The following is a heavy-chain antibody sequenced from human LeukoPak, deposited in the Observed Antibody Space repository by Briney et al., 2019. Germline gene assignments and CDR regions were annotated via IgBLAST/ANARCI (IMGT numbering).Heavy chain of an antibody. J-gene: IGHJ5*02. V-gene: IGHV4-59*01. CDR1: GGSISSYY. Sequence: KSSETLSLTCTVSGGSISSYYWSWIRQPPGKGLEWIGYIYYSGSTNYNPSLKSRVTISVDTSKNQFSLKLSSVTAADTAVYYCARAVTKSWFDLWGQGTLVPVSS. D-gene: IGHD4-17*01. CDR2: IYYSGST. CDR3: ARAVTKSWFDL.